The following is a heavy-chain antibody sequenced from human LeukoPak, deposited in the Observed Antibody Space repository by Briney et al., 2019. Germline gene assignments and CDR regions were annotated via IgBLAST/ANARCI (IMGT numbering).Heavy chain of an antibody. CDR3: ARADYGDYF. J-gene: IGHJ4*02. Sequence: PSETLSLTCTVSGGSISSYYWSWIRQPPGRGLEWIGEINHSGSTNYNPSLKSRVTISVDTYKNQFSLKLSSVTAADTAVYYCARADYGDYFWGQGTLVTVSS. CDR1: GGSISSYY. CDR2: INHSGST. D-gene: IGHD4-17*01. V-gene: IGHV4-34*01.